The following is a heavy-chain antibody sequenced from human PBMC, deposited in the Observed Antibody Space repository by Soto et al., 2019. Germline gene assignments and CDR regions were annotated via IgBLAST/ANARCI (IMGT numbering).Heavy chain of an antibody. J-gene: IGHJ4*02. CDR2: IYYSGST. D-gene: IGHD3-3*01. Sequence: PSETLSLTCTFSGGSISSGDYYWSWIRQPPGKGLEWIGYIYYSGSTYYNPSLKSRVTISVDTSKNQFSLKLSSVTAADTAVYYCARGITIFGVVTRPFDYWGQGTLVTVSS. V-gene: IGHV4-30-4*01. CDR1: GGSISSGDYY. CDR3: ARGITIFGVVTRPFDY.